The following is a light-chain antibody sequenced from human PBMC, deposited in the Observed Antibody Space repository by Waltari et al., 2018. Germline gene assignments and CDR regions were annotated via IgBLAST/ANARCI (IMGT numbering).Light chain of an antibody. J-gene: IGLJ2*01. CDR3: QAWDTTTVV. CDR2: QDN. V-gene: IGLV3-1*01. Sequence: SYDLIQPPSLSVSPGQTASIPCSGDTLENNFVCWYQQKPGQSPLLVIYQDNKRPSGIPERFSGSNSGNTATLTISGTQAMDEADYYCQAWDTTTVVFGGGTELTVL. CDR1: TLENNF.